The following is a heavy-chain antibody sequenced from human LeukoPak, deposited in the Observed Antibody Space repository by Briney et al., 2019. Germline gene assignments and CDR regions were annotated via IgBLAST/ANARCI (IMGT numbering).Heavy chain of an antibody. CDR2: IIPIFGTA. Sequence: SVKVSCKASGYTFTSYGISWVRQAPGQGLEWMGWIIPIFGTANYAQKFQGRVTITADKSTSTAYMELSSLRSEDTAVFYCARAADGSAWYGNWFDPWGQGTLVTVSS. CDR3: ARAADGSAWYGNWFDP. D-gene: IGHD6-19*01. CDR1: GYTFTSYG. V-gene: IGHV1-69*06. J-gene: IGHJ5*02.